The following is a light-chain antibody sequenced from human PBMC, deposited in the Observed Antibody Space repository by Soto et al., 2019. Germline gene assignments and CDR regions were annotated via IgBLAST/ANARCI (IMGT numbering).Light chain of an antibody. CDR3: AAWDDSLRVV. CDR2: SNN. J-gene: IGLJ2*01. CDR1: SSNIGSNT. Sequence: QLVLTQPPSASGTPGQRVTISCSGSSSNIGSNTVNWYQQLPGTAPKLLIYSNNQRPSGVPDRFSGSKSGTSASLAISGLQSEDDADYYCAAWDDSLRVVFGGGTQLTVL. V-gene: IGLV1-44*01.